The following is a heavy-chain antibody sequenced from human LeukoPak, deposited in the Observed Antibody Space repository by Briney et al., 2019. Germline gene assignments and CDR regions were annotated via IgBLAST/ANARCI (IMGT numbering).Heavy chain of an antibody. CDR3: AKDYDFWSGYAKYYFDY. CDR1: GFTFSSYG. CDR2: IRYDGSNK. Sequence: GGSLRLSCAASGFTFSSYGMYWVRQAPGKGLEWVAFIRYDGSNKYYADSVKGRFTISRDNSKNTLYLQMNSLRAEDTAVYYRAKDYDFWSGYAKYYFDYWGQGTLVTVSS. D-gene: IGHD3-3*01. J-gene: IGHJ4*02. V-gene: IGHV3-30*02.